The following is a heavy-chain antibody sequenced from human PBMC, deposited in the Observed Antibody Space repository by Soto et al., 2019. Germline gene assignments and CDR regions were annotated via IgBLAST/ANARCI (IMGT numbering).Heavy chain of an antibody. Sequence: NPGGSLRLSCAASGFTFSSYSMNWVRQAPGKGLEWVSSISSSSSYIYYADSVKGRFTISRDNAKNSLYLQMNSLRAEDTAVYYCARSFLTGYYTLDYWDQGTLVTVSS. CDR3: ARSFLTGYYTLDY. J-gene: IGHJ4*02. V-gene: IGHV3-21*01. CDR1: GFTFSSYS. CDR2: ISSSSSYI. D-gene: IGHD3-9*01.